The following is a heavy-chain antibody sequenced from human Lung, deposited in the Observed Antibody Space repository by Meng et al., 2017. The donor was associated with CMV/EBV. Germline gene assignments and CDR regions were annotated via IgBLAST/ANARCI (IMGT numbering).Heavy chain of an antibody. Sequence: VRLRGLGPGLLKPSQTLSLPCTVSGGSIGSGGYYWSWIRQHPGKGLEWIGYIYYTGSTFYNPSLKSRVTISVDTSKNQFSLKLIPATAADTAVYYCAREAGRDGYATPKFDYWGQGTLVTVSS. V-gene: IGHV4-31*03. CDR1: GGSIGSGGYY. J-gene: IGHJ4*02. CDR2: IYYTGST. D-gene: IGHD5-24*01. CDR3: AREAGRDGYATPKFDY.